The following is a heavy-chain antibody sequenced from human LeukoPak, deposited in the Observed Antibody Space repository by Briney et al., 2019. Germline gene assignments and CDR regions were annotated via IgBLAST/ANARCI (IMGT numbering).Heavy chain of an antibody. CDR3: ARTEYYYGSGSRSFDY. CDR1: VYTFTSYY. V-gene: IGHV1-46*01. CDR2: INPSGGST. Sequence: ASVKVSCKASVYTFTSYYMQWVRQAPGQGLEWMGIINPSGGSTSYAQKFQGRVTMTRDTSTSTVYMELSSLRSEDTAVYYCARTEYYYGSGSRSFDYWGQGTLVTVSS. J-gene: IGHJ4*02. D-gene: IGHD3-10*01.